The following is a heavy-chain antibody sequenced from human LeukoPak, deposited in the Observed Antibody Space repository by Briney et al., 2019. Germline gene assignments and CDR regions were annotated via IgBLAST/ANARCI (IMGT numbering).Heavy chain of an antibody. CDR1: GGTFSSYA. V-gene: IGHV1-69*04. CDR2: IIPIFGIA. Sequence: ASVKVSCKASGGTFSSYAISWVRQAPGQGLEWMGRIIPIFGIANYAQKFQGRVTITADKSTSTAHMELSSLRSEDTAVYYCAREGDAFDIWGQGTMVTVSS. CDR3: AREGDAFDI. J-gene: IGHJ3*02.